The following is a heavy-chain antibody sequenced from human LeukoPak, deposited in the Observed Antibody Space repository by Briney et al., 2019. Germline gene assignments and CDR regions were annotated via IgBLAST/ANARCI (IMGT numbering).Heavy chain of an antibody. CDR3: AGDQCSSTSCYAFDI. J-gene: IGHJ3*02. Sequence: ASVKVSCKASGYTFTSYYMHWVRQAPGQGLEWMGIINPSGGGTSYAQKFQGRVTMTRDTSTSTVYMELSSLRSEDTAVYYCAGDQCSSTSCYAFDIWGQGTMVTVSS. CDR1: GYTFTSYY. V-gene: IGHV1-46*01. D-gene: IGHD2-2*01. CDR2: INPSGGGT.